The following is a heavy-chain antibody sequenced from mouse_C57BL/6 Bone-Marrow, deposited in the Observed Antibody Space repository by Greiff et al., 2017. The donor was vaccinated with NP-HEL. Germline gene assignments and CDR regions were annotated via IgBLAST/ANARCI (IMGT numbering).Heavy chain of an antibody. D-gene: IGHD1-1*01. CDR3: ARPLLLRSRMDY. V-gene: IGHV1-82*01. CDR2: IYPGDGDT. CDR1: GYAFSSSW. J-gene: IGHJ4*01. Sequence: QVQLQQSGPELVKPGASVKISCKASGYAFSSSWMNWVKQRPGKGLEWIGRIYPGDGDTNYNGKFKGKATLTADKSSSTAYMQLSSLTSEDSAVYFCARPLLLRSRMDYWGQGTSVTVSS.